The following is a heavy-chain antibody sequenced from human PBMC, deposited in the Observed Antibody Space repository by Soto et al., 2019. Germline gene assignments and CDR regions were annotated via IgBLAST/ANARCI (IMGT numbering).Heavy chain of an antibody. J-gene: IGHJ3*02. D-gene: IGHD3-22*01. CDR2: INWNGGST. CDR3: ARRMGSGYQGAFNI. CDR1: GFTFDDYG. Sequence: GGSLRLSCAASGFTFDDYGMSWVRQAPGKGLEWVSGINWNGGSTGYADSVKGRFTISRDNAKNSLYLQMNSLRAEDTALYYCARRMGSGYQGAFNIWGQGTMVTVSS. V-gene: IGHV3-20*04.